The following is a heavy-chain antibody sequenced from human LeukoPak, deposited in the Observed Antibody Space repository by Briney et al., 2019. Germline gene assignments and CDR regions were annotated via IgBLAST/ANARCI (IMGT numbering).Heavy chain of an antibody. CDR1: GGSINSYY. J-gene: IGHJ6*04. CDR2: IYTSGST. CDR3: RSSTRVTTCMTV. D-gene: IGHD3-3*01. Sequence: SETLSLTCTVSGGSINSYYWSWIRQPAGKGLEWIGRIYTSGSTNYNPSLKSRVTTSVDKSKNQFLLKLSSVIAAYATGFYCRSSTRVTTCMTVGGKGTTVTVSS. V-gene: IGHV4-4*07.